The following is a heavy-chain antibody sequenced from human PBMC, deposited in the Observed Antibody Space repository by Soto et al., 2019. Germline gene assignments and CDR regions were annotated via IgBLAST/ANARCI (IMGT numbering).Heavy chain of an antibody. CDR2: ISYDGSNK. J-gene: IGHJ4*02. CDR3: AKGGVPAAIPPFDY. CDR1: GFTFSSYG. V-gene: IGHV3-30*18. Sequence: GGSLRLSCAASGFTFSSYGMHWVRQAPGKGLEWVAVISYDGSNKYYADSVKGRFTTSRDNSKNTLYLQMNSLRAEDTAVYYCAKGGVPAAIPPFDYWGQGTLVTVSS. D-gene: IGHD2-2*02.